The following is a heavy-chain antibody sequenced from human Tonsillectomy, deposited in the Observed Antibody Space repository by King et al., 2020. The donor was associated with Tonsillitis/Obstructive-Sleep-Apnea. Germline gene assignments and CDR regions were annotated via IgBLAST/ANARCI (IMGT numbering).Heavy chain of an antibody. CDR3: AKDPSITAAGPFGMAFDI. CDR1: GFTFSTYG. J-gene: IGHJ3*02. V-gene: IGHV3-30*18. CDR2: ISYDGRNK. D-gene: IGHD6-13*01. Sequence: VQLVESGGGVVQPGRSLRLSCAASGFTFSTYGMHWVRQAPGKGLEWVAFISYDGRNKYYADSVKGRFTISRDNSKNTLYVQMNSLRAEDTAVYYCAKDPSITAAGPFGMAFDIWGQGTMVTVSS.